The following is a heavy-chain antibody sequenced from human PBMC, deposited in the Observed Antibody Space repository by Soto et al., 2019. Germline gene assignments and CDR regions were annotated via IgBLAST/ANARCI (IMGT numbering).Heavy chain of an antibody. V-gene: IGHV3-7*01. J-gene: IGHJ6*02. CDR3: ARGFNYYYYGMDV. Sequence: PGGSLRLSCAASGFTFSSYWMSWVRQAPGKGLEWVANIKQDGSEKYYVDSVKGRFTISRDNAKNSLYLQMNSLRAEDTAVYYCARGFNYYYYGMDVWGQGTTVTVSS. CDR1: GFTFSSYW. CDR2: IKQDGSEK.